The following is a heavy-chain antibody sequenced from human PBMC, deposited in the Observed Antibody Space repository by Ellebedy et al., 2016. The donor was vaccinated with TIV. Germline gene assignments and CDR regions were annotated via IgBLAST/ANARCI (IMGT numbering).Heavy chain of an antibody. J-gene: IGHJ4*02. V-gene: IGHV3-48*01. Sequence: GESLKISCAASGFTFSSYSMNWVRQAPGKGLEWVSYIDSSSSTIYYADSVRGRFTISRDNAKNSLYLQMNNLGAEDTAVFYCARNRHVDRGDCLDYWGQGTLVTVSS. D-gene: IGHD2-21*02. CDR2: IDSSSSTI. CDR1: GFTFSSYS. CDR3: ARNRHVDRGDCLDY.